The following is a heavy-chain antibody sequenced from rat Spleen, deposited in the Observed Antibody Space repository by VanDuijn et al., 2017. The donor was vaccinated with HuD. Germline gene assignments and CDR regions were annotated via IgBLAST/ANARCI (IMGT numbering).Heavy chain of an antibody. Sequence: EVQLVESGGGLVQPGRSLKLSCAASGFTFSDFYMAWVRQVPTKGLEWVASISYDGDNTYYRDSLKGRFIISRDNAESSLFLHMDSLRSEDTATYFCSTGGLNSGWYFADWGQGVMVTVSS. CDR3: STGGLNSGWYFAD. CDR2: ISYDGDNT. CDR1: GFTFSDFY. D-gene: IGHD4-3*01. V-gene: IGHV5-20*01. J-gene: IGHJ2*01.